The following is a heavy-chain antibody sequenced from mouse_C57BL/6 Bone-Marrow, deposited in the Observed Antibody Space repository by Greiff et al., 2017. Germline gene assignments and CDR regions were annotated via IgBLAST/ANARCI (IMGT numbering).Heavy chain of an antibody. CDR2: INPSSGYT. D-gene: IGHD2-4*01. Sequence: QVQLQQSGAELAKPGASVKLSCKASGYTFPSYWMHWVKQRPGQGLEWIGYINPSSGYTKYNQKFKDKVTLTADKSSSTAYMQLSSLTYDDSSVYYCARSGDYAPAWFAYWGQGTLVTVSA. J-gene: IGHJ3*01. CDR3: ARSGDYAPAWFAY. V-gene: IGHV1-7*01. CDR1: GYTFPSYW.